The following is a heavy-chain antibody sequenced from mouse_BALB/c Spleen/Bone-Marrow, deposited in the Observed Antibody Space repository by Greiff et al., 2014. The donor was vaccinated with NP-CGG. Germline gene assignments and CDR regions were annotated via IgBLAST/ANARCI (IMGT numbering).Heavy chain of an antibody. CDR1: GYTFTTYT. CDR2: INPSSGYT. D-gene: IGHD2-1*01. J-gene: IGHJ4*01. V-gene: IGHV1-4*01. Sequence: VKLEESGAELARPGASVKMSCRASGYTFTTYTMHWVKQRPGRGLEWIGYINPSSGYTYYNQKFKDKATLTADKSSSAAYLQLSSLTSEDSAVYYCARVYGNYDAMDYWGQGTSVTVSS. CDR3: ARVYGNYDAMDY.